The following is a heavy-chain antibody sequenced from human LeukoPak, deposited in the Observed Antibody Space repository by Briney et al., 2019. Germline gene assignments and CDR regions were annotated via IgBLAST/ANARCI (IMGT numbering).Heavy chain of an antibody. J-gene: IGHJ4*02. CDR1: GFTFSDYG. Sequence: PGGSLRLSCAASGFTFSDYGMSWVRQAPGKGLEWVAAINGDGTQKFYVDSMEGRFTISRDNAKNSLYLQMNSLRAEDTAVYYCARGDRGGDWGQGTLVTVSS. D-gene: IGHD3-10*01. CDR2: INGDGTQK. V-gene: IGHV3-7*03. CDR3: ARGDRGGD.